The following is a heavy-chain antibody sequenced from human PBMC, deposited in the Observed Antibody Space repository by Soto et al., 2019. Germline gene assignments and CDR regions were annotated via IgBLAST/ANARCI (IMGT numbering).Heavy chain of an antibody. J-gene: IGHJ5*02. Sequence: SETLSLTCTVSGGSISSGDYYWSWIRQPPGKGLEWIGYIYYSGSTYYNPSLKSRVTISVDTSKNQFSLKLSSVTAADTAVYYCARVGNYYYPFDPWGQGTLVTVSS. CDR1: GGSISSGDYY. CDR2: IYYSGST. V-gene: IGHV4-30-4*01. D-gene: IGHD3-22*01. CDR3: ARVGNYYYPFDP.